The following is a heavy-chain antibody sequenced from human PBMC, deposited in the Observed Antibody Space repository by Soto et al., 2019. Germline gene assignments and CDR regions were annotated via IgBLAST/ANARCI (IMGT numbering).Heavy chain of an antibody. D-gene: IGHD5-18*01. Sequence: PSATLSLTCTVSGGSISDYYWSWIRQPPGKGLEWIGFISYSGSTNYNPSLRSRVTISVDTSKNEFSLRLSSVTAADSAVYYCAATYSYGFINWFDPWGQGTLVTVSS. CDR3: AATYSYGFINWFDP. CDR1: GGSISDYY. CDR2: ISYSGST. V-gene: IGHV4-59*08. J-gene: IGHJ5*02.